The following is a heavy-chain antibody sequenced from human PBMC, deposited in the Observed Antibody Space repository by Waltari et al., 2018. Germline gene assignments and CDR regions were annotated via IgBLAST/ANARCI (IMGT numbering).Heavy chain of an antibody. J-gene: IGHJ3*02. Sequence: EMQLVESGGGLVQPGRSLSISCPASGFTFANYAMHWVRQAPGKGLEWVSGITWNSANIGYADSVQGRFTISRDNAKYSLYLRLNSLRAEDTALYYCAKGGGIRDAFDIWGQGTMVTVSS. CDR2: ITWNSANI. V-gene: IGHV3-9*01. CDR3: AKGGGIRDAFDI. CDR1: GFTFANYA. D-gene: IGHD1-26*01.